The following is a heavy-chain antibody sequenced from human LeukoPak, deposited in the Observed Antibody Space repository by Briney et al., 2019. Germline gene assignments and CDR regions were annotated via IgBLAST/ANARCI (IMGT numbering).Heavy chain of an antibody. D-gene: IGHD4-23*01. J-gene: IGHJ4*02. V-gene: IGHV3-23*01. CDR1: GFTFSSYA. CDR2: ISGSVGST. Sequence: GGSLRLSCAASGFTFSSYAMSWVRQAPGKGREWVSAISGSVGSTYYADSVKGRFTISRDNSKNTLYLQMNSLRAEDTAVYYCAKDYGYGGNFDYWGQGTLVTVSS. CDR3: AKDYGYGGNFDY.